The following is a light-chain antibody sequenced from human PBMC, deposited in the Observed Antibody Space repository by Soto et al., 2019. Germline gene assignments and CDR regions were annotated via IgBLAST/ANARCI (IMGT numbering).Light chain of an antibody. V-gene: IGKV3-20*01. CDR3: QQYGSSPSYT. CDR1: LSVRSSSY. J-gene: IGKJ2*01. Sequence: EIVLTQSPGTLSLSPGERATLSCRARLSVRSSSYLAWYQQKPGQAPRLLIYGASSRATGIPDSFSGRRSATALPLTTSRLVPEDFAVYYCQQYGSSPSYTFGQGTKLEI. CDR2: GAS.